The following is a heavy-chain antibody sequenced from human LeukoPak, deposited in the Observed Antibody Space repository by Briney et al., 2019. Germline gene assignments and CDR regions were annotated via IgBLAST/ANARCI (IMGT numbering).Heavy chain of an antibody. Sequence: PGGSLRLSCAASGFTVGNNYMNWVRQAPGKGLEWVSLIFSHGETSYADSVKGRFTISRDNSNNTLYLQMNSLRAEDTAIYYCAKVRSAVVAAATNYWGQGTLVTVSS. J-gene: IGHJ4*02. CDR3: AKVRSAVVAAATNY. CDR2: IFSHGET. D-gene: IGHD2-15*01. CDR1: GFTVGNNY. V-gene: IGHV3-53*01.